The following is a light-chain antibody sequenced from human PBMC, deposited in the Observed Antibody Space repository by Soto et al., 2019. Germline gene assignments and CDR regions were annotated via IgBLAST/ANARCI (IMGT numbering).Light chain of an antibody. V-gene: IGLV2-11*01. Sequence: QSALTRPRSVAGSPGQSVTMSCTGASSDVGNYNSVSWYQQHPGKAPKLIIYDVRKRPSGVPDRFSGSKSGNTASLTISGLQAEDEADYFCCSYAGSHTYVFGTGTKVTVL. CDR1: SSDVGNYNS. J-gene: IGLJ1*01. CDR2: DVR. CDR3: CSYAGSHTYV.